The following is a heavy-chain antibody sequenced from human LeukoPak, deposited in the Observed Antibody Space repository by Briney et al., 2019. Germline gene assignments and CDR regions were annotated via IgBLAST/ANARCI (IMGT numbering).Heavy chain of an antibody. J-gene: IGHJ6*03. CDR3: SSYYYMDV. CDR2: IKSKTHSETT. V-gene: IGHV3-15*01. CDR1: GFTFSNAW. Sequence: GSLRPSFPAPGFTFSNAWMRWVRQTPGKGLDWVGRIKSKTHSETTDYAATVKGRFTISRDDSKNTLYLQMSSLKTEDTAVYYCSSYYYMDVWGKGTTVTVSS.